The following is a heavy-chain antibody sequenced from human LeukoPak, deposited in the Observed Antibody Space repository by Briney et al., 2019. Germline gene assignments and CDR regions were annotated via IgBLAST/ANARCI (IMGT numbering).Heavy chain of an antibody. CDR1: GFTFSSYA. D-gene: IGHD3-10*01. V-gene: IGHV3-30-3*01. CDR2: TSHDENNE. J-gene: IGHJ4*02. Sequence: GGSLRLSCAASGFTFSSYAMHWVRQAPCKGLEWVAVTSHDENNEYYADSVKGRFTISRDNSKNTLYLQMNGLRIEDTAVYYCAKDVFGGIDYWGEGTLVTVSS. CDR3: AKDVFGGIDY.